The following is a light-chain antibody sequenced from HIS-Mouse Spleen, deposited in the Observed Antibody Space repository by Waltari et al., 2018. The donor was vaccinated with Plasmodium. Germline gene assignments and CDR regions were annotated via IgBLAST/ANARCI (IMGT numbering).Light chain of an antibody. CDR3: QQYNNWSFT. J-gene: IGKJ3*01. CDR1: QSVSIN. CDR2: GAS. Sequence: EIVMTQSPATLSVSPGDRATLARRASQSVSINLAWYQPKPGQAPRLLIYGASTRATGIPARFSGSGSGTEFTLTISSLQSEDFAVYYCQQYNNWSFTFGPGTKVDIK. V-gene: IGKV3-15*01.